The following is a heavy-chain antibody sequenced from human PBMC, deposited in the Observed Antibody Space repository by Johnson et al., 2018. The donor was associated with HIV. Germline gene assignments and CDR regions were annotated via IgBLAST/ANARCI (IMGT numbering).Heavy chain of an antibody. CDR2: ISYDGSEK. V-gene: IGHV3-30*04. Sequence: QVQLVEFGGGVVQPGRSLRLSCAASGFTFSSYAMHWVRQAPAKGLEWVAVISYDGSEKYFADSVKGRFTISRDNSKNTLYLQMNSLRAEDTAVYYCAKEKNGYHWTFDIWGQGTMVTVSS. J-gene: IGHJ3*02. CDR3: AKEKNGYHWTFDI. D-gene: IGHD5-24*01. CDR1: GFTFSSYA.